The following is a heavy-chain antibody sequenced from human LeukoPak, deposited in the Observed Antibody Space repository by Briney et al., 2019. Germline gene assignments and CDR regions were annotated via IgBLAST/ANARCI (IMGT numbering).Heavy chain of an antibody. CDR1: GYSFTGYY. CDR2: INPNSGDE. V-gene: IGHV1-2*02. J-gene: IGHJ5*02. CDR3: ARGPPEFCSGGSCYSGRNWFDP. Sequence: ASVKVSCKASGYSFTGYYMHWVRQAPGQGLEWMGWINPNSGDEDYTQKFKGRVTMTRDKSISTAYMSLSRLRSDDTAIYYCARGPPEFCSGGSCYSGRNWFDPWGQGTLVTVSS. D-gene: IGHD2-15*01.